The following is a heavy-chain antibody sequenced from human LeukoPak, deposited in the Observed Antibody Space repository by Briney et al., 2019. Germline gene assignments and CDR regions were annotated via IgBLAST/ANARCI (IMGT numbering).Heavy chain of an antibody. CDR2: IHPGDSGT. D-gene: IGHD5-18*01. CDR1: GYRFTNYW. V-gene: IGHV5-51*01. Sequence: GESLKISCKASGYRFTNYWIGWVRQMPGKGLEWMGIIHPGDSGTKYSPSFQDQVTMSFDESTPTAYLQWSSLRASDSAIYYCARGGTYRYGSSDYWGQGTLVTVSS. J-gene: IGHJ4*02. CDR3: ARGGTYRYGSSDY.